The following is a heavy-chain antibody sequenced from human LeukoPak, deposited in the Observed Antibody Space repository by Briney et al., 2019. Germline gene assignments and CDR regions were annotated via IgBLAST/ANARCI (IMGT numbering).Heavy chain of an antibody. CDR3: ARDPEVITFGGVISPHFDY. J-gene: IGHJ4*02. CDR2: ISYDGSNK. D-gene: IGHD3-16*01. V-gene: IGHV3-30-3*01. CDR1: GFTFSSYA. Sequence: GGSLRLSCAASGFTFSSYAMHWVRQAPGKGLEWVAVISYDGSNKYYADSVKGRFTISRDNSKNTLYPQMNSLRAEDTAVYYCARDPEVITFGGVISPHFDYWGQGTLVTVSS.